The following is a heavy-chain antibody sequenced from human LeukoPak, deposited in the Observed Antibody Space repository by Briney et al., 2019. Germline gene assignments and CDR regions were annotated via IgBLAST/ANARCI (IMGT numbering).Heavy chain of an antibody. Sequence: GGSLRLSCAASGFTFTHYAMSWVRQAPGKGLEWVSAISGSGDNTYYADSVKGRFTVSRDNSKNTLYVQMKSLRAEDTAVYYCAKDFVVVPGNVNYFDYWGQGTLVTVSS. CDR1: GFTFTHYA. V-gene: IGHV3-23*01. CDR3: AKDFVVVPGNVNYFDY. J-gene: IGHJ4*02. D-gene: IGHD2-21*01. CDR2: ISGSGDNT.